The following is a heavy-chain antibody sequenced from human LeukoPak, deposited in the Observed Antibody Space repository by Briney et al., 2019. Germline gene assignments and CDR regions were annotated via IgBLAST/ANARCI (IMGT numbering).Heavy chain of an antibody. CDR3: ARERGGVWFGELSPFGY. CDR1: GGSISSGDYY. Sequence: SQTLSLTCTVSGGSISSGDYYWSWIRQPPGKGLEWIGYIYYSGSTYYNPSLKSRVTISVDTSKNQFSLKLSSVTAADTAVYYCARERGGVWFGELSPFGYWCQGTLVTVSS. V-gene: IGHV4-30-4*01. D-gene: IGHD3-10*01. J-gene: IGHJ4*02. CDR2: IYYSGST.